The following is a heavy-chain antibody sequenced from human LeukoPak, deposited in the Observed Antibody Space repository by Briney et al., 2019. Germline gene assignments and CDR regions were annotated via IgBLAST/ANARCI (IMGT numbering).Heavy chain of an antibody. J-gene: IGHJ4*02. D-gene: IGHD2-15*01. V-gene: IGHV3-11*01. CDR1: GFTFSDYY. CDR3: ARVPRSGPRTFDY. CDR2: ISSSGSTI. Sequence: GGSLRLSCAASGFTFSDYYMSWIRQAPGKGLEWVSYISSSGSTIYYADSVKGRFTISRDNAKNSLYLQMNSLRAEDTAVYYCARVPRSGPRTFDYWGQGTLVTVSS.